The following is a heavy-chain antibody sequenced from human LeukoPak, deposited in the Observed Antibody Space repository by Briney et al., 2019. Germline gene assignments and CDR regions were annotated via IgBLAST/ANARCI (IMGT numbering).Heavy chain of an antibody. D-gene: IGHD5-24*01. CDR3: GMSVTLDGYKIQNF. J-gene: IGHJ4*02. V-gene: IGHV4-34*01. CDR1: GGSFTDYY. Sequence: PSETLSLTCAVYGGSFTDYYWNWIRQPPGKGLEWLGEVSHSGSTKYNPSLKSRVAMSVDTSKNHLSLKLSYVTAADTAVYYCGMSVTLDGYKIQNFWGQGTLVTVSS. CDR2: VSHSGST.